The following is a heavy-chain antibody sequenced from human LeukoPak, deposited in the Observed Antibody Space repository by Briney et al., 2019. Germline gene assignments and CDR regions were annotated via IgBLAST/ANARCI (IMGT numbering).Heavy chain of an antibody. J-gene: IGHJ1*01. V-gene: IGHV4-61*01. CDR2: SYYTGVT. D-gene: IGHD5-12*01. CDR3: ARLHLDYLDL. Sequence: SQTLSLTCTVSGGSLSSGSDYWSWIRQPPGKGLEWIGYSYYTGVTNYNPSLKSRVTISVDTPKRQFTLNLTSVTSADTAVYYCARLHLDYLDLWGQGAVVTVSS. CDR1: GGSLSSGSDY.